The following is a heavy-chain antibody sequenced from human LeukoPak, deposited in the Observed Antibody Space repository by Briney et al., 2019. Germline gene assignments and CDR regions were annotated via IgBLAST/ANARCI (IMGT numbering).Heavy chain of an antibody. J-gene: IGHJ3*02. V-gene: IGHV3-33*03. CDR3: TGRYYYDSSGRTFDI. CDR2: IWYDGSNK. CDR1: GFTFSSYG. D-gene: IGHD3-22*01. Sequence: GGSLRLSCAASGFTFSSYGMHWVRQAPGKGLEWVAVIWYDGSNKYYADSVKGRFTISRDNAKNSLYLQMNSLRAEDTALYYCTGRYYYDSSGRTFDIWGQGTMVTVSS.